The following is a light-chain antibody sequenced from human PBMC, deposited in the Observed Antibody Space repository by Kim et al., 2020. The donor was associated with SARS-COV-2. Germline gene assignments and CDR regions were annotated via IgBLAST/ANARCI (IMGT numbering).Light chain of an antibody. CDR3: QQYGSSPWT. J-gene: IGKJ1*01. CDR1: QSVSSTY. CDR2: GAS. V-gene: IGKV3-20*01. Sequence: EIVLPQSPGTLSLSPGERATLSCRASQSVSSTYLAWYQQTPGQAPRLLIYGASRRATGIPDRFSGSGSGTDFTLTISRLEPEDFAVYYCQQYGSSPWTFGQGTKVGIK.